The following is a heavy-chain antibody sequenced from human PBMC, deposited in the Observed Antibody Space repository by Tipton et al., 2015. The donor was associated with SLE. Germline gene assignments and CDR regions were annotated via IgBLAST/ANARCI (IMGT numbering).Heavy chain of an antibody. CDR2: VHYTGIT. J-gene: IGHJ5*01. Sequence: TLSLTCTVSGGSISSHYWSWIRQPPGKGLEWIGYVHYTGITNYKSSLKSRVTISVDKSKNQFSLKLTSVTAADTALYYCASRLAARRDTCFDSWGQGTLVTVSS. CDR1: GGSISSHY. CDR3: ASRLAARRDTCFDS. V-gene: IGHV4-59*11. D-gene: IGHD6-6*01.